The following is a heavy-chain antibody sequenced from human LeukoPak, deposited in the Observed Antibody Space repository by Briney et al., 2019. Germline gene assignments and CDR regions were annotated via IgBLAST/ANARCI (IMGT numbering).Heavy chain of an antibody. V-gene: IGHV3-7*01. CDR1: GFTFSSYW. Sequence: PGGSLRLSCAASGFTFSSYWMSWVRQAPGKGLEWVANIKKDGGEKYYVDSVKGRFTISRDNAKNSLYLQMNSLRAEDTAVYYCASGPFDFEFWGQGTLVTVSS. J-gene: IGHJ4*02. D-gene: IGHD3-3*02. CDR3: ASGPFDFEF. CDR2: IKKDGGEK.